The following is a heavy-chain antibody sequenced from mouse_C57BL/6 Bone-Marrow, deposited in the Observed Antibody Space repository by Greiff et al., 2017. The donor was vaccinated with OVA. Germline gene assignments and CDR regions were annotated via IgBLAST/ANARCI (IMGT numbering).Heavy chain of an antibody. Sequence: EVKLMESGGGLVKPGGSLKLSCAASGFTFSDYGMHWVRQAPETGLEWVAYISSGSSTIYYADTVKGRFTISRDNAKNTLFLHMTSLRSEDTAMYYCARGLIYDGYYFDYWGQGTTLTVSS. CDR2: ISSGSSTI. V-gene: IGHV5-17*01. CDR3: ARGLIYDGYYFDY. CDR1: GFTFSDYG. D-gene: IGHD2-3*01. J-gene: IGHJ2*01.